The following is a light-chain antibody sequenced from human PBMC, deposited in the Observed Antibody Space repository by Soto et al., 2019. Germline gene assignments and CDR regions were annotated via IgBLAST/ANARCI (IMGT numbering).Light chain of an antibody. J-gene: IGLJ3*02. CDR2: EVT. Sequence: QSVLTQPASVSGSPGQSITISCTGTSSDVATYNLVSWYQQRPGTAPQLIIYEVTKRPSGVSTRFSGSQSCNTASLTISGLQADDEADYYCCSRVFGGGPKVTGL. CDR3: CSRV. V-gene: IGLV2-23*02. CDR1: SSDVATYNL.